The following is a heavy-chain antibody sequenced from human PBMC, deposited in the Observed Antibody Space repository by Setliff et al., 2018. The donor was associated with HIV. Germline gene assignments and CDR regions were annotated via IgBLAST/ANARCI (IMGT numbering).Heavy chain of an antibody. Sequence: SETLSLTCAVYGGSFSGYYRSWIRQPPGKGLEWIGEINHSGSTNYDPSLKSRVTISVDTSKNQFSLKLSSVTAADTAVFYCARLTTTYYYDSSAYYHPVWGQGTLVTVS. V-gene: IGHV4-34*01. D-gene: IGHD3-22*01. CDR1: GGSFSGYY. CDR3: ARLTTTYYYDSSAYYHPV. CDR2: INHSGST. J-gene: IGHJ4*02.